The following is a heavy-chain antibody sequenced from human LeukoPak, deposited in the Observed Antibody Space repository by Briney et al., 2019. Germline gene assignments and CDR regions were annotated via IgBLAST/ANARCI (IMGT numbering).Heavy chain of an antibody. V-gene: IGHV3-23*01. CDR2: ISSGGST. J-gene: IGHJ4*02. CDR1: GFTFSSFA. CDR3: AQNWNCDY. D-gene: IGHD1-1*01. Sequence: PGGSLRLSCVASGFTFSSFAMGWVRQAPGKGLEWVSIISSGGSTYYADSVKGRFTISRDNSKITVYLLMNSLRAEDTAVYYCAQNWNCDYWGQGTLVTVSS.